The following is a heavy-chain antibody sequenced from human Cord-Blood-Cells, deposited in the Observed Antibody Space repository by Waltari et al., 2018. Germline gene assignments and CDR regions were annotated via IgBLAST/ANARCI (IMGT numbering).Heavy chain of an antibody. CDR3: AREQEPTGPRDY. CDR2: IHPNSGCK. V-gene: IGHV1-2*02. D-gene: IGHD1-1*01. CDR1: GYTFTGYY. J-gene: IGHJ4*02. Sequence: QVQLVQSGAEVKKPGASVKVSCKASGYTFTGYYMHWVRQAPGQGLEWMGWIHPNSGCKNNAQKFQGRVTMTRDTSISTAYMELSRLRSDDTAVYYCAREQEPTGPRDYWGQGTLVTVSS.